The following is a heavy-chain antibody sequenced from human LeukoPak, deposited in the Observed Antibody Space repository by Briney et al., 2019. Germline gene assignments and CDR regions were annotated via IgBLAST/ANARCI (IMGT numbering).Heavy chain of an antibody. D-gene: IGHD3-9*01. Sequence: ASVKVSCKASGYTFTSYGISWVRQAPGQGLEWMGWISAYNDNTNYAQKLQGRVTMTTDTSTSTAYMELRSLRSDDTAVYYCARDEFMGDILTGYSGLRIFDCWGQGTLVTVSS. CDR3: ARDEFMGDILTGYSGLRIFDC. J-gene: IGHJ4*02. CDR1: GYTFTSYG. CDR2: ISAYNDNT. V-gene: IGHV1-18*01.